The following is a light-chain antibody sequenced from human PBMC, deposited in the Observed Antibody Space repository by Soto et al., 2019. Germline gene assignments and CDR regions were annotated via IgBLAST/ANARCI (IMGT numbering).Light chain of an antibody. CDR3: QHYNSYSEA. Sequence: DIQMTQSPSTLSGSVGDRVTITCRASQTISSWLAWYQQKPGKAPKLLIDKASTLKSGVPSRFSASGSGTEFTLTISSLQPDDFATYYCQHYNSYSEAFGQGTKVDIK. V-gene: IGKV1-5*03. J-gene: IGKJ1*01. CDR2: KAS. CDR1: QTISSW.